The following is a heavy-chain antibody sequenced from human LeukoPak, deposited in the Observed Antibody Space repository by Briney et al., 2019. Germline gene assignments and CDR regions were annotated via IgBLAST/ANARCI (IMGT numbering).Heavy chain of an antibody. J-gene: IGHJ3*02. CDR1: GYTFTSYD. CDR3: ASGTGTTTAFDI. Sequence: ASVKVSCKASGYTFTSYDINWVRQATGQGLEWMGWMNPNSGNTGYAQKFQGRVTMTRNTSISTAYMELSSLRSEDTAVYYCASGTGTTTAFDIWGQGTMVTVSS. V-gene: IGHV1-8*01. D-gene: IGHD1-7*01. CDR2: MNPNSGNT.